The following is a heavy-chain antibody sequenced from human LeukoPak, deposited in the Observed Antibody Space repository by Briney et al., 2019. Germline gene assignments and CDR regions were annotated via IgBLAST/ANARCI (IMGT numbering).Heavy chain of an antibody. V-gene: IGHV3-7*01. CDR1: GFTFSSYA. J-gene: IGHJ6*02. CDR3: AREGREGYGMDV. CDR2: IKQAGSEK. Sequence: PGGSLRISCAASGFTFSSYAMSWVRQAPGKGLEWVANIKQAGSEKNYVDSVKGRFTISRDNAKNSLSLQLNSLRAEDTAVYYCAREGREGYGMDVWGQGTTVTVSS. D-gene: IGHD1-26*01.